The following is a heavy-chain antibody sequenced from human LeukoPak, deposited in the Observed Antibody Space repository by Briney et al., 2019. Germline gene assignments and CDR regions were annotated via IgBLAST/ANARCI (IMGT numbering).Heavy chain of an antibody. CDR3: AKEIYGDSTGGRFQH. CDR1: GFTFTTYA. D-gene: IGHD4-17*01. V-gene: IGHV3-23*01. J-gene: IGHJ1*01. Sequence: LPGGSLRLSCAASGFTFTTYAMTWVRQAPGKGLEWVSRISDSGGSTYYADSVKGRFTISRDNSKNTVYLQMNSLRVEDTAVYYCAKEIYGDSTGGRFQHWGQGTLVTVSS. CDR2: ISDSGGST.